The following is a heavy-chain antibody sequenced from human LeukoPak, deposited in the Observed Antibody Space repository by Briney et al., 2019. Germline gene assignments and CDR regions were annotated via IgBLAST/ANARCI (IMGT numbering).Heavy chain of an antibody. CDR2: IYYSGST. J-gene: IGHJ6*03. CDR3: ARGSEDFYYMDV. Sequence: SETLSLTCTVSGGSISSYYWSWIRQPPGKGLEWIGYIYYSGSTNYNPSPKSRVTISVDTSKNQFSLKLSSVTAADTAVYYCARGSEDFYYMDVWGKGTTVTISS. CDR1: GGSISSYY. V-gene: IGHV4-59*01.